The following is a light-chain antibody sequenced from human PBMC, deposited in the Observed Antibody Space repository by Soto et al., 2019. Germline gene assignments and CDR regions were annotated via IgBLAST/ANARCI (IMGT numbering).Light chain of an antibody. Sequence: QAVGTQEPSLTVSPGGTVTLTCGSSTGDVTSGHYPYWFQQKPGQAPRTLIYDTSSKNSWTPARFSGSILGGKAALTLSGAQPEDETDYYCLLAYGSIRVFGGGTKLTVL. CDR2: DTS. J-gene: IGLJ3*02. V-gene: IGLV7-46*01. CDR3: LLAYGSIRV. CDR1: TGDVTSGHY.